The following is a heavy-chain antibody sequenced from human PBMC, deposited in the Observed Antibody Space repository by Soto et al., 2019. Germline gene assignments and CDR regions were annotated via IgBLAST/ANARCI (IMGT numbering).Heavy chain of an antibody. Sequence: ASVKVSCKVSGYTLTELSMHWLRQAPGKGLEWMGGFDPEDGETIYAQKFQGRVTMTEDTSTDTAYMELSSLRSEDTAVYYCATAPRWNYVLYFDYWGQGTLVTVSS. V-gene: IGHV1-24*01. J-gene: IGHJ4*02. D-gene: IGHD1-7*01. CDR1: GYTLTELS. CDR2: FDPEDGET. CDR3: ATAPRWNYVLYFDY.